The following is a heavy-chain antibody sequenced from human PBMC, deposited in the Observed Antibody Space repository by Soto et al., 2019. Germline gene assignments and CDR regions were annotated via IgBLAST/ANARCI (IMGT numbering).Heavy chain of an antibody. J-gene: IGHJ4*02. CDR3: AREGRQWLNFDY. D-gene: IGHD6-19*01. CDR1: GGSISSGDYY. V-gene: IGHV4-30-4*01. Sequence: QVQLQESGPGLVKPSQTLSLTCTVSGGSISSGDYYWISQPPGKGLEWIGYIYYSGSTYYNPSLKSRSSISLDTSKNQFSLKLSSVTAADTAVYYCAREGRQWLNFDYWGQGTLVTVSS. CDR2: IYYSGST.